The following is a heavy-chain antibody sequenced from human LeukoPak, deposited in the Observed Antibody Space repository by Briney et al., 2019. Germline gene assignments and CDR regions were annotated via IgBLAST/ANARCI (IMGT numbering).Heavy chain of an antibody. V-gene: IGHV5-51*01. CDR3: VRQDSRGFEF. D-gene: IGHD3-22*01. Sequence: GESLKISCKGSGYSFSNYWIGWVRQMPGKGLEWMGIVYPDDSDTKYSPSFRGHVTISADRSSRTAYLQWSSLKASDTAMYYCVRQDSRGFEFWGQGALVTVSS. J-gene: IGHJ4*02. CDR1: GYSFSNYW. CDR2: VYPDDSDT.